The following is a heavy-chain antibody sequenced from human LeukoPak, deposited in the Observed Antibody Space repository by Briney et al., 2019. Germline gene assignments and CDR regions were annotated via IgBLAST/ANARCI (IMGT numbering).Heavy chain of an antibody. J-gene: IGHJ4*02. Sequence: ASVKVSCKASGYTFTSYGISWVRQAPGQGLEWMGWISAYNGNTNYAQKLQGRVTMTTDTSTSTVYMELRSLRSDDTAVYYCARDRSGSEEDFDYWGQGTLVTVSS. D-gene: IGHD1-26*01. V-gene: IGHV1-18*01. CDR3: ARDRSGSEEDFDY. CDR2: ISAYNGNT. CDR1: GYTFTSYG.